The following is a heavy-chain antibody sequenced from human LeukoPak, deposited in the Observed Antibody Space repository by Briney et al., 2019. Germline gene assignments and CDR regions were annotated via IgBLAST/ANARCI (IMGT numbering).Heavy chain of an antibody. CDR2: IYYSGST. CDR1: GGSISSYY. J-gene: IGHJ6*02. Sequence: PSETLSLTCTVSGGSISSYYWSWIRQPPGKGLEWIGYIYYSGSTNYNPSLKSRVTISVDTSKNQFSLKLSSVTAADTAVYYCARHRSSSWKRFALYYYYYGMDVWGQGTTVTVSS. CDR3: ARHRSSSWKRFALYYYYYGMDV. V-gene: IGHV4-59*08. D-gene: IGHD6-13*01.